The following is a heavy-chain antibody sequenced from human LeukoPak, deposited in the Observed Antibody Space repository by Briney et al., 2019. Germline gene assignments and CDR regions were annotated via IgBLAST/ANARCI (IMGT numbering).Heavy chain of an antibody. CDR3: ARGGEDYYDSSGSFDY. Sequence: GGSLRLSCAASGFTFSSYWMNWVRQAPGKGLVWVSRIASDGSSTTYADSVKGRFSISRDNAKNTLYLQMNSLRVEDTAVYYCARGGEDYYDSSGSFDYWGQGTLVTVSS. V-gene: IGHV3-74*01. CDR2: IASDGSST. J-gene: IGHJ4*02. CDR1: GFTFSSYW. D-gene: IGHD3-22*01.